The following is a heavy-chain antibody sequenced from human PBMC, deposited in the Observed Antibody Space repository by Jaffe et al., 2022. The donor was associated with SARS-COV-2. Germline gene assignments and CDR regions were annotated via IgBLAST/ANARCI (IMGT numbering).Heavy chain of an antibody. V-gene: IGHV3-30*04. CDR3: ARDVASHLDYDNRWGAFDI. CDR1: GFTFSSYT. J-gene: IGHJ3*02. Sequence: QVQLVESGGGVVQPGRSLRLSCAASGFTFSSYTVHWVRQAPGKGLEWVALISYDGSHKYFADSVKGRFTISRDNSKNTLYLQMNGLRAEDTAVYYCARDVASHLDYDNRWGAFDIWGLGTMVTVSS. D-gene: IGHD3-22*01. CDR2: ISYDGSHK.